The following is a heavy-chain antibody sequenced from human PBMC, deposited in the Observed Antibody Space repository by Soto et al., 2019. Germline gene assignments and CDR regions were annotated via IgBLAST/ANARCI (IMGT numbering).Heavy chain of an antibody. D-gene: IGHD2-15*01. V-gene: IGHV3-33*01. J-gene: IGHJ3*02. CDR3: ARLYCSASSCYSVGAFVI. CDR1: GFTFSSYS. Sequence: RLSCAASGFTFSSYSMHWVRQAPGKGLEWVALIWSDGSDKYYTESVKGRFTISRDNSKSTRYLQMNSLRAEDTAVYYCARLYCSASSCYSVGAFVIRGQGTMVTVSS. CDR2: IWSDGSDK.